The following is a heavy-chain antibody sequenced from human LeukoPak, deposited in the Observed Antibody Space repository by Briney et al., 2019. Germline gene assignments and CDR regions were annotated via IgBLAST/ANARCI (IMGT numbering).Heavy chain of an antibody. V-gene: IGHV3-30*18. D-gene: IGHD1-26*01. CDR3: AKDSPSVGATSGSWFDP. CDR2: ISYDGSNK. Sequence: GRSLRLSCAASGFTFSSYGMHWVRQAPGKGLERVAVISYDGSNKYYADSVKGRFTISRDNSKNTLYLQMNSLRAEDTAVYYCAKDSPSVGATSGSWFDPWGQGTLVTVSS. CDR1: GFTFSSYG. J-gene: IGHJ5*02.